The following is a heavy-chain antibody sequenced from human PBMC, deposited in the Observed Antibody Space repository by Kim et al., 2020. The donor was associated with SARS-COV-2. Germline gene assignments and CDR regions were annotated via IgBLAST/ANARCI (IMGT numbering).Heavy chain of an antibody. V-gene: IGHV1-2*06. CDR2: INPNSGGT. CDR1: GYTFTGYY. Sequence: ASVKVSCKASGYTFTGYYMHWVRQAPGQGLEWMGRINPNSGGTNYAQKFQGRVIMTRDTSISTAYMELSRLRSDDTAVYYCAKDFTGYSSSWYHYWGQGTLVTVSS. CDR3: AKDFTGYSSSWYHY. D-gene: IGHD6-13*01. J-gene: IGHJ4*02.